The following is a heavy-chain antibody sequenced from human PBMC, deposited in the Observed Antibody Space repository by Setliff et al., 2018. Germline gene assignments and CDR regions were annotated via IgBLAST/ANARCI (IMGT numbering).Heavy chain of an antibody. Sequence: GGSLRLSCAASGFTFSTYAMSWVRQAPGKGLEWVSSISDSSGSTYYADAVKGRLTISRDNSKNTLYLQMNSLRADDTAVYYCVHNADFIGTFNTWGQGTMVTVS. J-gene: IGHJ3*01. CDR3: VHNADFIGTFNT. CDR2: ISDSSGST. CDR1: GFTFSTYA. V-gene: IGHV3-23*01. D-gene: IGHD2-8*01.